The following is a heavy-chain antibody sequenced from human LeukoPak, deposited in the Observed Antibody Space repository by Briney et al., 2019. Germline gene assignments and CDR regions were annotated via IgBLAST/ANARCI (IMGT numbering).Heavy chain of an antibody. CDR1: GLTFSKYE. V-gene: IGHV3-48*03. D-gene: IGHD3-16*01. CDR2: IHRGGTYI. J-gene: IGHJ5*02. CDR3: STTISDFDYENWFAP. Sequence: GGSLRLSCVVSGLTFSKYEMNWVRQAPGKGLEWVSYIHRGGTYIFYADSVKGRFTISRDDAKNSLYLQMNSLRAEDTAVYYCSTTISDFDYENWFAPWGQGTLVTVSS.